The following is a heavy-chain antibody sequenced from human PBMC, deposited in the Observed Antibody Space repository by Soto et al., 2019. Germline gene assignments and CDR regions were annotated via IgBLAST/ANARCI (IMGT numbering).Heavy chain of an antibody. V-gene: IGHV4-31*03. CDR2: IYYSGST. CDR3: ARDRDYGGNSDYFDY. D-gene: IGHD4-17*01. CDR1: GGSISSGGYY. J-gene: IGHJ4*02. Sequence: TSETLSLTCTVSGGSISSGGYYWSWIRQHPGKGLEWIGYIYYSGSTYYNPSLKSRVTISVDTSKNQFSLKLSSVTAADTAVYYCARDRDYGGNSDYFDYWGQGTLVTVSS.